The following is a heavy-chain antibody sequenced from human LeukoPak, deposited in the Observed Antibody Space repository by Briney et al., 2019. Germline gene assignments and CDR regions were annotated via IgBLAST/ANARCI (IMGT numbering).Heavy chain of an antibody. Sequence: SDTLSLTCTVSGGSISSYYWSWIRQPPGKGLEWIGYIYYSRSTNYNPSLKSRVTISVATYKIQFYLKLRSVTAADTAAYYCARLNYYGSGDWFDPWGQGTLVTVSS. CDR3: ARLNYYGSGDWFDP. V-gene: IGHV4-59*08. CDR2: IYYSRST. CDR1: GGSISSYY. D-gene: IGHD3-10*01. J-gene: IGHJ5*02.